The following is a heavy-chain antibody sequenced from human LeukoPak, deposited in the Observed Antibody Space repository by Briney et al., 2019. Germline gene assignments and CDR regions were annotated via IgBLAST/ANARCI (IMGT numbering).Heavy chain of an antibody. CDR1: GYTLTSYA. Sequence: ASVKVSCKASGYTLTSYAISWVRQAPGQGLEGMGWISAYNGITNYAQKVQGRVTMTRGTSTSTAYMELSSLRSDDTAVYYCARDVIGYDTGYVDYWGQGTLVTVSS. J-gene: IGHJ4*02. CDR3: ARDVIGYDTGYVDY. CDR2: ISAYNGIT. V-gene: IGHV1-18*01. D-gene: IGHD3-9*01.